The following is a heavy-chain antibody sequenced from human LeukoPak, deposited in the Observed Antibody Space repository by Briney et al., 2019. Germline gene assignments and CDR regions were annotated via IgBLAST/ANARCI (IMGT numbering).Heavy chain of an antibody. V-gene: IGHV4-30-4*01. J-gene: IGHJ4*02. CDR2: IYYSGST. D-gene: IGHD5-18*01. CDR1: GVSISSGDYY. Sequence: SETLSLTCTVSGVSISSGDYYWSWIRQPPGKGLEWIGYIYYSGSTYYNPSLKSRVTISVDTSKNQFSLKLSSVTAADTAVYYCARDQGYRGGLDYWGQGTLVTVSS. CDR3: ARDQGYRGGLDY.